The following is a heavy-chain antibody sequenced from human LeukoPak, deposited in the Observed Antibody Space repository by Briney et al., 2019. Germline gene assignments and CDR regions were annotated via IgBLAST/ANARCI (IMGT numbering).Heavy chain of an antibody. Sequence: SETLSLTCTVSGGSINSYYWSWIRQPPGKGPEWIGYIYYSGSTSYNPSLKSRVTISVDTSKNQFSLKLRSVTAADTAVYFCAREASRAGTYYLDYWGQGTLLTVSS. J-gene: IGHJ4*02. CDR3: AREASRAGTYYLDY. V-gene: IGHV4-59*01. CDR1: GGSINSYY. CDR2: IYYSGST. D-gene: IGHD3-10*01.